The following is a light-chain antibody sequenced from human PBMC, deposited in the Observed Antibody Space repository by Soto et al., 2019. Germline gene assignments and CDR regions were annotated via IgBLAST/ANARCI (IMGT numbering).Light chain of an antibody. CDR3: QQTYSFPWT. Sequence: DIQMTQSPSSLSASVGDRVTISCRASQGISDYLSWFQQKPGEAPKLLINTASTLQSGVPIRFSGAGSRTHFSLTISGLQPEDSATYYCQQTYSFPWTFGLGTRVDIK. CDR2: TAS. V-gene: IGKV1-39*01. J-gene: IGKJ1*01. CDR1: QGISDY.